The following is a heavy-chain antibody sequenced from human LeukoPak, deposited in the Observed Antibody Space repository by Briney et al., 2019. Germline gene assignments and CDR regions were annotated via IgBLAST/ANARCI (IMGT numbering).Heavy chain of an antibody. CDR2: IDHAGTT. V-gene: IGHV4-39*01. J-gene: IGHJ4*02. D-gene: IGHD3-16*01. CDR3: ARRLTPDY. CDR1: GGSIITNDYW. Sequence: PSETLSLTCVVSGGSIITNDYWWGWIRQPPGKGLEWIGTIDHAGTTFYNVSLKSRVTISVDTPNNQFSLRLNSVGAADTAVYYCARRLTPDYWGQGTLVTVSS.